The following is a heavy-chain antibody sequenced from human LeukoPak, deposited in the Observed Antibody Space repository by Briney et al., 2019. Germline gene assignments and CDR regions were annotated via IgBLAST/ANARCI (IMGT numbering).Heavy chain of an antibody. CDR2: ISGSGGST. D-gene: IGHD3-22*01. Sequence: GGSLRLSCAASGFTFSSYAMSWVRQAPGKGLEWVSAISGSGGSTYHADSVKGRFTISRDNSKNTLYLQMNSLRAEDTAVYYCAKSGGSGYKYYFDYWGQGTLVTVSS. J-gene: IGHJ4*02. V-gene: IGHV3-23*01. CDR3: AKSGGSGYKYYFDY. CDR1: GFTFSSYA.